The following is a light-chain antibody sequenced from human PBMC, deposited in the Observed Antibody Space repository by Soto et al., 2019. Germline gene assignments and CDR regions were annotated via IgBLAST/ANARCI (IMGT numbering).Light chain of an antibody. CDR1: QSVTSSY. V-gene: IGKV3-20*01. CDR3: QQYGSSPYT. CDR2: GAS. Sequence: EIVLTQSPGTLSLYPGERATLSCRASQSVTSSYLAWYQQQPGQTPRLLIYGASSRVTGIPDRFSGSGSGTDFTLTISRLEPEDFAVYYCQQYGSSPYTFGQGTKLEIK. J-gene: IGKJ2*01.